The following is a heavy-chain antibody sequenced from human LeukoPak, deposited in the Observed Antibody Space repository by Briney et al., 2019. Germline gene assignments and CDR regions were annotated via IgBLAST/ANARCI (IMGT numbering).Heavy chain of an antibody. CDR2: INPNSGGT. CDR3: ARVLDYGDYPPRY. V-gene: IGHV1-2*06. D-gene: IGHD4-17*01. Sequence: ASVKVSCKASGYTFTGYYMHWVRQAPGQGLEWMGRINPNSGGTNYAQKFQGRVTMTRDTSISTAYMELSRLRSDDTAVYYCARVLDYGDYPPRYWGQGTLVTVSP. J-gene: IGHJ4*02. CDR1: GYTFTGYY.